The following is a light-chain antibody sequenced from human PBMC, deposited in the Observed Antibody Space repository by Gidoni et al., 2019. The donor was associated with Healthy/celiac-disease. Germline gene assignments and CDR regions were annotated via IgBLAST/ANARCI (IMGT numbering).Light chain of an antibody. J-gene: IGLJ2*01. CDR1: SSNIGAGYA. CDR3: QSYDSSLSGPVV. CDR2: GNS. V-gene: IGLV1-40*01. Sequence: QSVLTQPPSVSGAPGQRVPISCTGSSSNIGAGYAVHWYQQLPGTAPKLLIYGNSNRPSGVPDRFSGSKSGTSASLAITGLQAEDEADYYCQSYDSSLSGPVVFGGGTKLTVL.